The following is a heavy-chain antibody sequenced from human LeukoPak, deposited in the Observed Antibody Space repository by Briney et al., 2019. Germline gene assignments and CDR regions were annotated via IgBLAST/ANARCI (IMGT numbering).Heavy chain of an antibody. V-gene: IGHV4-34*01. J-gene: IGHJ5*02. CDR2: INHSGST. CDR3: AREVPTSSSWYWFDP. CDR1: GGSFSGYY. D-gene: IGHD6-13*01. Sequence: SETLSLTCAVYGGSFSGYYWGWIRQPPGKGLEWIGEINHSGSTNYNPSLKSRVTISVDTSKNQFSLKLSSVTAADTAVYYCAREVPTSSSWYWFDPWGQGTLVTVSS.